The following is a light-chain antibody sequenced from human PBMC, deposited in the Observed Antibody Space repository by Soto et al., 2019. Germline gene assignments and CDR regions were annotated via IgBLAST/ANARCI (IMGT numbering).Light chain of an antibody. Sequence: QAVVTQRPSVSGAPGQRVTISCTGSSSNIGTNYDVHWYQRLPGAAPKLLIFGNTNRPSGVPDRFSGSKSGTSASLAITGLQAEDEADYYCQSYDSSLRASVFGGGTKLTVL. CDR2: GNT. CDR3: QSYDSSLRASV. CDR1: SSNIGTNYD. J-gene: IGLJ2*01. V-gene: IGLV1-40*01.